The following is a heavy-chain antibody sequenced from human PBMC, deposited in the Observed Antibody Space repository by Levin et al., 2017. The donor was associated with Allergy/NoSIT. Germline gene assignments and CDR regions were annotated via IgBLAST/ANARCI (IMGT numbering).Heavy chain of an antibody. CDR1: GFTFSSYS. CDR3: APAPNTVTTLYFQH. Sequence: PGGSLRLSCAASGFTFSSYSMNWVRQAPGKGLEWVSSISSSSSYIYYADSVKGRFTISRDNAKNSLYLQMNSLRAEDTAVYYCAPAPNTVTTLYFQHWGQGTLVTVSS. V-gene: IGHV3-21*01. CDR2: ISSSSSYI. J-gene: IGHJ1*01. D-gene: IGHD4-17*01.